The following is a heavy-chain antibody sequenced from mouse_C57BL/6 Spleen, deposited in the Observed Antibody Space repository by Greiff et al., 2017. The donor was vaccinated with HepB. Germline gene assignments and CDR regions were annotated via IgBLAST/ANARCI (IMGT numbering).Heavy chain of an antibody. V-gene: IGHV1-18*01. CDR3: AREGGSGYRFAY. CDR1: GYTFTDYN. J-gene: IGHJ3*01. Sequence: VQLTESGPELVKPGASVKIPCKASGYTFTDYNMDWVKQSHGKSLEWIGDINPNNGGTIYNQKFKGKATLTVDKSSSKAYMELRSLTSEDTAVYYCAREGGSGYRFAYWGQGTLVTVSA. D-gene: IGHD3-2*02. CDR2: INPNNGGT.